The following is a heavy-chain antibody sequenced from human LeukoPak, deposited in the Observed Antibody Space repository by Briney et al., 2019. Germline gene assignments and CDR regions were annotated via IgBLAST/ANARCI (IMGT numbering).Heavy chain of an antibody. CDR2: IYHSGST. CDR3: ARGDWGYCSGGSCPNWFDP. D-gene: IGHD2-15*01. Sequence: PSETLSLTCAVSGYSISSGYYWGWIRQPPGKGLEWIGSIYHSGSTYYNPSLKSRVTISVDTSKNQFSLKLSSVTAADTAVYYCARGDWGYCSGGSCPNWFDPWGQGTLVTVSS. CDR1: GYSISSGYY. V-gene: IGHV4-38-2*01. J-gene: IGHJ5*02.